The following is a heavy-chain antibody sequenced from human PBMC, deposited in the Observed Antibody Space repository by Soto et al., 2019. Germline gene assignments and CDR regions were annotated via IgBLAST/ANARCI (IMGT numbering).Heavy chain of an antibody. CDR3: ARHGHYDFWSGNIRNYGMDV. J-gene: IGHJ6*02. CDR1: GYSFTSYW. D-gene: IGHD3-3*01. V-gene: IGHV5-10-1*01. CDR2: IDPSDSYT. Sequence: GESLKISCKGSGYSFTSYWISWVRQMPGKGLEWMGRIDPSDSYTNYSPSFQGHVTISADKSISTAYLQWSSLKASDTAMYYCARHGHYDFWSGNIRNYGMDVWGQGTTVTVSS.